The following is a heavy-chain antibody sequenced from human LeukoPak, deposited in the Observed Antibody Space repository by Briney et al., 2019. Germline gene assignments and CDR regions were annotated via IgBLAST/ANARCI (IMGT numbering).Heavy chain of an antibody. D-gene: IGHD3-10*01. CDR1: GFTFSTHP. CDR3: ARDSMIRGVIITYFDY. Sequence: GGSLRLSCSASGFTFSTHPIHLVRQAPGEGLEYVSPISINGGDTYYADSLKDRFTFSRDISKNVLYLQMSSLRAEDTAVYYCARDSMIRGVIITYFDYWGQGTLVTVSS. CDR2: ISINGGDT. J-gene: IGHJ4*02. V-gene: IGHV3-64D*09.